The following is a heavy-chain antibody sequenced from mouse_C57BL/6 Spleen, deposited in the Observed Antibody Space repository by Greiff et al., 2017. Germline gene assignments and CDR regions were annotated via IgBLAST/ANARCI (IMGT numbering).Heavy chain of an antibody. CDR3: ARERTRDYDGVPWFAY. Sequence: QVQLQQSGPELVKPGASVKISCKASGYSFTSYYIHWVKQRPGQGLEWIGWIYPGSGNTKYNEKFKGQATLTADTSSSTAYMQLSSLTSEDAAVYYWARERTRDYDGVPWFAYWGQGTLVTVSA. D-gene: IGHD2-4*01. CDR2: IYPGSGNT. V-gene: IGHV1-66*01. CDR1: GYSFTSYY. J-gene: IGHJ3*01.